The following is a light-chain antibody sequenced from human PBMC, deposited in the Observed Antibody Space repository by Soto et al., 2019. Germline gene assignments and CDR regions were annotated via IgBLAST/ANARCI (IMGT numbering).Light chain of an antibody. CDR3: QQSYSTPYT. J-gene: IGKJ2*01. CDR1: QSISSY. V-gene: IGKV1-39*01. CDR2: AAS. Sequence: DIQMTQSPSSLSASVGDRVTITCRANQSISSYLNWYQQKPGKAPKLLIYAASSLQSGVPSRFSGSGSGTDFTLTISSLQPEDFATYYCQQSYSTPYTFRQGTKLEIK.